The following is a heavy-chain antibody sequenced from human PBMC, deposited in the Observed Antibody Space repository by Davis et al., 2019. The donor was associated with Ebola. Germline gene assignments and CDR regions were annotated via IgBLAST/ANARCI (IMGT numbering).Heavy chain of an antibody. D-gene: IGHD6-19*01. CDR2: ISAYNGNT. J-gene: IGHJ3*02. V-gene: IGHV1-18*01. Sequence: AASVMVSCKASGGTFSSYAISWVRQAPGQGLEWMGWISAYNGNTNYVQKLQGRVTMTTDTSTSTAYMELRSLRSEDTAVYYCARDLGQWLVLGAFDIWGQGTMVTVSS. CDR1: GGTFSSYA. CDR3: ARDLGQWLVLGAFDI.